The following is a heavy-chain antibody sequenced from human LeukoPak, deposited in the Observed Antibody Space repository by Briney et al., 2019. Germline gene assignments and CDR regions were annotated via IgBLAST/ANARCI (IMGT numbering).Heavy chain of an antibody. V-gene: IGHV1-69*13. Sequence: GASVKVSCKASGGTFSSYAISWVRQAPGQGLEWMGGIIPIFGTANYAQKFQGRVTITADESTSTAYMELSSLRSEDTAVYYCAREAIAVVPAAMGGYYYYMDVWGKGTTVTVSS. J-gene: IGHJ6*03. D-gene: IGHD2-2*01. CDR3: AREAIAVVPAAMGGYYYYMDV. CDR1: GGTFSSYA. CDR2: IIPIFGTA.